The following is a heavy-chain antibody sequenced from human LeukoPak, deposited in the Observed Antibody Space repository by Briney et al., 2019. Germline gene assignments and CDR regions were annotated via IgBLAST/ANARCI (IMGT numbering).Heavy chain of an antibody. CDR3: ARGESSYCSGGCYFAS. CDR1: GGSISSSSYY. J-gene: IGHJ5*01. V-gene: IGHV3-11*04. Sequence: LSLTCTVSGGSISSSSYYWGWIRQAPGKGLEWVSYVSSGSSTIYYADSVKGRFTVSRDNGKRSLYLHMNSLRVEDTAMYYCARGESSYCSGGCYFASWGQGTLVTISS. D-gene: IGHD2-21*02. CDR2: VSSGSSTI.